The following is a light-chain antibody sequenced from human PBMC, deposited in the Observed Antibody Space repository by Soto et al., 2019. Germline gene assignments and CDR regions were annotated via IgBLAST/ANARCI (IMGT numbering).Light chain of an antibody. V-gene: IGKV2-24*01. CDR2: KIS. J-gene: IGKJ4*01. CDR3: RQANST. CDR1: QSLVHSDGNNY. Sequence: DIVMTQTPLSSPVTLGQPASISCRSSQSLVHSDGNNYLSWLQHRPGQPPRLIIYKISNRFSGVPDRFSGSGAGTDFTLKISRVEADDVGVYYFRQANSTFGGGTKVEIK.